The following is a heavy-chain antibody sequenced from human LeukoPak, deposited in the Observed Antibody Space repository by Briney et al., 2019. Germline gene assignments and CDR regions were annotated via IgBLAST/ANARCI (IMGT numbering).Heavy chain of an antibody. D-gene: IGHD3-22*01. V-gene: IGHV4-38-2*02. CDR2: IYHDGST. J-gene: IGHJ4*02. CDR1: GYSVSTDYY. CDR3: ARAQYYYDYVDY. Sequence: SESLSLTCTVSGYSVSTDYYWGWIRQPPRKGLEWIGNIYHDGSTYYNPSLKSRVTISVHTSKNQFSPKLTSVAAADTAVYYCARAQYYYDYVDYWGQGTVVTVSS.